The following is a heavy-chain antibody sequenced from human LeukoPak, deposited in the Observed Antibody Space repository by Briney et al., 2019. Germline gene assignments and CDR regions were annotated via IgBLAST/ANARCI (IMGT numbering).Heavy chain of an antibody. CDR2: IKGDGSQK. J-gene: IGHJ3*02. V-gene: IGHV3-7*03. CDR1: GFGFSNHW. D-gene: IGHD6-19*01. CDR3: AKGIGSGWLDAFDI. Sequence: GGSLRLSCAASGFGFSNHWMIWVRQAPGKGLEWVANIKGDGSQKYYVDSVEGRFTISRDNAKNSLYLQMNSLRAEDTALYYCAKGIGSGWLDAFDIWGQGTMVTVSS.